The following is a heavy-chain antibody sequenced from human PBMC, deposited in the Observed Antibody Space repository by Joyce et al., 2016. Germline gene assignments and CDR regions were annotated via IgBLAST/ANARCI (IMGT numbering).Heavy chain of an antibody. CDR3: ARSTGGSYLFGMDV. CDR1: GASATSGSFY. Sequence: QVQLQESGPGLVKPSQPLTLTCTVSGASATSGSFYWSWIRQPAGKGLEWIGRIYNTASTNYKSSLKSRVTMAVDTSKNQVSLKLNSVTAADTAVYYCARSTGGSYLFGMDVWGQGTTVTVSS. D-gene: IGHD1-26*01. CDR2: IYNTAST. V-gene: IGHV4-61*02. J-gene: IGHJ6*02.